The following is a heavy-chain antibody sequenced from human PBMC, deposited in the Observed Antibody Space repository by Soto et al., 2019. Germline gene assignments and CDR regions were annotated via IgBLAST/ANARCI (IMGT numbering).Heavy chain of an antibody. D-gene: IGHD6-6*01. Sequence: PGGSLRLSCAASGFTVSSNYMSWVRQAPGKGLEWVSVIYSGGSTYYADSVKGRFTISRDNSKNTLYLQMNSLRAEDTAVYYCASAARPGGTPNTLDYWGQGTLVTVSS. CDR3: ASAARPGGTPNTLDY. CDR1: GFTVSSNY. V-gene: IGHV3-53*01. CDR2: IYSGGST. J-gene: IGHJ4*02.